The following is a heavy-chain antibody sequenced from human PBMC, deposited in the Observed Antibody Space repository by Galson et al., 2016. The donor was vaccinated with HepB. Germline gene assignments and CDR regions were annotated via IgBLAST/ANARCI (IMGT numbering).Heavy chain of an antibody. J-gene: IGHJ4*02. V-gene: IGHV3-7*01. D-gene: IGHD2-2*01. Sequence: SLRLSCAASGFTFSNYWMSWVRQAPGKGLECVANLKQDGSDKYYVDSVKGRFTISRDNAKNSLYLQMNSLRAEDTAVYYCAKYRLQLPAPFDYWGQGTLVTVSS. CDR2: LKQDGSDK. CDR1: GFTFSNYW. CDR3: AKYRLQLPAPFDY.